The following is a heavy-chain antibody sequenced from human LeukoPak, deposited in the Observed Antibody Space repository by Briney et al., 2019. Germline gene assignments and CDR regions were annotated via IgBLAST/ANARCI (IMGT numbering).Heavy chain of an antibody. J-gene: IGHJ6*03. CDR3: AREHYDSSGYYRPGLGYYYYYMDV. D-gene: IGHD3-22*01. CDR1: GYTFTNYY. CDR2: INPSDGST. V-gene: IGHV1-46*01. Sequence: ASVKVSCKASGYTFTNYYIHWVRQAPGQGLEWMGIINPSDGSTSYAQKFQGRVTMTRDTSTSTVYMELSSLRSEDTAVYYCAREHYDSSGYYRPGLGYYYYYMDVWGKGTTVTVSS.